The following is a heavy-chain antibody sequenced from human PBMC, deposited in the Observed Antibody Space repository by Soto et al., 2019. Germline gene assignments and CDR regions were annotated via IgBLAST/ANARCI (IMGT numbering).Heavy chain of an antibody. CDR2: FDPEDGET. D-gene: IGHD3-22*01. CDR3: ATTIYYYDSSGFDY. V-gene: IGHV1-24*01. J-gene: IGHJ4*02. Sequence: RASVKVSCKVSGYTLTELSMHWVRQAPGKGLEWMGGFDPEDGETIYAQKFQGRVTMTEDTSTDTAYMELSSLRSEDTAVYYCATTIYYYDSSGFDYWGQGTLVTVSS. CDR1: GYTLTELS.